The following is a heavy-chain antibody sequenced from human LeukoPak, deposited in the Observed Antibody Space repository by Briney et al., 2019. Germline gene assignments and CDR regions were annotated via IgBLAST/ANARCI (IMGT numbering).Heavy chain of an antibody. Sequence: GGPLRLSCAASGFTFSSYGMHWVRQAPGKGLEWVAVILYDGSNKYYADSVKGRFTISRDNSKNTVYLQMNSLRVEDTAVYYCAKGVGSTGCYFDYWGQGTLVTVSS. V-gene: IGHV3-30*18. J-gene: IGHJ4*02. CDR2: ILYDGSNK. D-gene: IGHD1-26*01. CDR1: GFTFSSYG. CDR3: AKGVGSTGCYFDY.